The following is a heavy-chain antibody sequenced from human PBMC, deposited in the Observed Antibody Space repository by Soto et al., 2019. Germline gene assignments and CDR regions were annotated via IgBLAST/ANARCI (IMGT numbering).Heavy chain of an antibody. CDR2: INPNSGGT. V-gene: IGHV1-2*04. D-gene: IGHD3-22*01. CDR3: ARGHSSGPNNQNYYYYGMDV. CDR1: GYTFTGYY. J-gene: IGHJ6*02. Sequence: GASVKVSCKASGYTFTGYYMQWVRQAPGQRLEWMGWINPNSGGTNYAQKFQGWVTMTRDTSISTAYMELSRLRSDDTAVYYCARGHSSGPNNQNYYYYGMDVWGQGTTVTVSS.